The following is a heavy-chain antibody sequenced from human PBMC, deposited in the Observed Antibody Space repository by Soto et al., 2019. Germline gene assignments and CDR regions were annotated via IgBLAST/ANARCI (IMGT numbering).Heavy chain of an antibody. Sequence: SETLSLTCTVSGGSISSSYWSWIRQPPGKGLEWIGYIYDSGSTNYNSSLKSRVTMSVDTSKNQFSLKLNSVTAADTAVYYCARGGSTRYHTSRGMDVWGQGTTVTVSS. J-gene: IGHJ6*02. V-gene: IGHV4-59*01. D-gene: IGHD3-16*02. CDR3: ARGGSTRYHTSRGMDV. CDR1: GGSISSSY. CDR2: IYDSGST.